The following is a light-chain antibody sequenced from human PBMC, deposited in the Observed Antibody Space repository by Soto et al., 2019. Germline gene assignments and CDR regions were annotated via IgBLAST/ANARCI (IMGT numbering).Light chain of an antibody. Sequence: ETVLTQSPGTLSLSPGERATLSCRASQSVSSSYLAWYQHKPGQAPRLLIYGAYSRATGIPDRFSGSGSGTDFTLTINRLEPEDFAVYYCQHYGSSPLLTFGPGTIVDIK. CDR1: QSVSSSY. J-gene: IGKJ3*01. V-gene: IGKV3-20*01. CDR3: QHYGSSPLLT. CDR2: GAY.